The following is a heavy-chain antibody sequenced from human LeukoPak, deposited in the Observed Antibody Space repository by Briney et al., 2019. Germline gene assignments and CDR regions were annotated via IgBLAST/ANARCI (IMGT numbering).Heavy chain of an antibody. D-gene: IGHD5-12*01. V-gene: IGHV6-1*01. CDR2: TYYRSKWYN. CDR1: GDTASNNTAA. J-gene: IGHJ4*02. Sequence: SQTLSLTSAISGDTASNNTAACEWIRQSPSRGLEWLGRTYYRSKWYNDYAVSVKSRITINPDTSKNQFSLQLNSVTPEDTAVYFCARGGFVASIRGHFDYWAQGTLVTVSS. CDR3: ARGGFVASIRGHFDY.